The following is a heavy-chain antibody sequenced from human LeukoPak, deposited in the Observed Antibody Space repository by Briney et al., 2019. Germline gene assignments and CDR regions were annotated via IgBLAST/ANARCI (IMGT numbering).Heavy chain of an antibody. Sequence: GGSLRLSCAASGFTFSSYEMNWVRQAPGKGLEWVSYISSSGSTIYYADSVKGRFTISRDNAKNSLYLQMNSLRAEDTAVYYCARVGQWLPIDYWGQGTLVTVSS. J-gene: IGHJ4*02. CDR3: ARVGQWLPIDY. CDR1: GFTFSSYE. D-gene: IGHD6-19*01. CDR2: ISSSGSTI. V-gene: IGHV3-48*03.